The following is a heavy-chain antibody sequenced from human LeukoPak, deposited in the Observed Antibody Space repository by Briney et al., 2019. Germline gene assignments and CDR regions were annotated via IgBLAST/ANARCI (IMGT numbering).Heavy chain of an antibody. CDR3: ARHYGSGSYYDNWFDP. V-gene: IGHV4-59*01. D-gene: IGHD3-10*01. J-gene: IGHJ5*02. CDR2: IYYTGST. CDR1: GGSISSFY. Sequence: SETLSLTCTVSGGSISSFYWSWIRQPPGKGLEWIGYIYYTGSTDYNLSLRSRVTISIDTSKNQFSLKLSSVTAADTAVYYCARHYGSGSYYDNWFDPWGQGTLVTVSS.